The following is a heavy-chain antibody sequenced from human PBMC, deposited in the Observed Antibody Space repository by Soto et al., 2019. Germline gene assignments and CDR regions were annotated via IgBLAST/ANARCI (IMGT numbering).Heavy chain of an antibody. Sequence: EEQLVESGGGLVQPGGSLRLSCAASGLTFSSYWMTWVRQAPGKGLEWVANIREDGGEKNYVDSVKGRFTISRDNAKNSLYLQMNSLRVEDTAVYYCARGEAIGDDPWGQVTLVTVSS. CDR2: IREDGGEK. CDR1: GLTFSSYW. J-gene: IGHJ5*02. D-gene: IGHD3-10*01. V-gene: IGHV3-7*01. CDR3: ARGEAIGDDP.